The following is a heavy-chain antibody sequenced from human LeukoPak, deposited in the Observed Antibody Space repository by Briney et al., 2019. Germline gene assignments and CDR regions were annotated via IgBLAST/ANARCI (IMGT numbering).Heavy chain of an antibody. D-gene: IGHD5-18*01. Sequence: SETLSLTCTVSGGSISSSSYYWGWIRQPPGKGLEWIGSIYYSGSTYYNPSLKSRVTISVDTSKNQFSLKLSSVTAADTAVYYCARATRGYGYYYYYMDVWGKGTTVTISS. J-gene: IGHJ6*03. V-gene: IGHV4-39*01. CDR1: GGSISSSSYY. CDR2: IYYSGST. CDR3: ARATRGYGYYYYYMDV.